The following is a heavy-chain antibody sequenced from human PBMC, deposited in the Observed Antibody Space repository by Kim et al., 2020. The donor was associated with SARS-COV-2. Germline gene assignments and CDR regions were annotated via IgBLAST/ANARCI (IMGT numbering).Heavy chain of an antibody. V-gene: IGHV4-59*01. J-gene: IGHJ3*02. D-gene: IGHD6-13*01. CDR3: ARSWSSSWYGAFDI. Sequence: YTPSLKSRVTISVDTSKNQFSLKLSSVTAADTAVYYCARSWSSSWYGAFDIWGQGTRVTVSS.